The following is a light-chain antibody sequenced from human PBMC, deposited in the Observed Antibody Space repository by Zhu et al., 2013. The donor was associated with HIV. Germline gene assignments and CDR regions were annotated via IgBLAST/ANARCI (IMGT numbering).Light chain of an antibody. V-gene: IGKV1-39*01. CDR2: AAS. CDR1: QSISGY. CDR3: LQSNSYPRT. Sequence: DIQMTQSPSSLSASVGDRVTITCRASQSISGYLNWYQQKPGKAPNVLIYAASSLQSGVPSRFSGSGSGTEFTLTISSLQPEDFATYYCLQSNSYPRTFGQGTRLEIK. J-gene: IGKJ2*02.